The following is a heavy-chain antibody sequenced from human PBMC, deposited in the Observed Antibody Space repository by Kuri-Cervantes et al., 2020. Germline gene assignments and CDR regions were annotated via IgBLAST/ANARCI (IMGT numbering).Heavy chain of an antibody. CDR1: GFTFSSYG. D-gene: IGHD1-26*01. V-gene: IGHV3-30*18. J-gene: IGHJ4*02. CDR2: ISYDGSNK. CDR3: AKPLGRWELRAFDY. Sequence: GESLMISCAASGFTFSSYGMHWVRQAPGKGLEWVAVISYDGSNKYYADSVKGRFTISRDNSKNTLYLQMNSLRAEDTAVYYCAKPLGRWELRAFDYWGQGTQVTVSS.